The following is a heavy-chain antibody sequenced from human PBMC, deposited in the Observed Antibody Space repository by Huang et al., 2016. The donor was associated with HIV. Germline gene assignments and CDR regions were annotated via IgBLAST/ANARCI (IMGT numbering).Heavy chain of an antibody. CDR2: IGSDRRDT. CDR1: GYDFGSYG. Sequence: QVQLVQSGGEVMQPGASVRVSCKASGYDFGSYGMGWVRQAPGQGLEWLGWIGSDRRDTSSAQKFKGRVTMTTDTSTTTTYMELRSLRSDDTAMYYCARDPYYSNRWKRNDASFLWGQGTMITVSS. J-gene: IGHJ3*01. D-gene: IGHD4-4*01. CDR3: ARDPYYSNRWKRNDASFL. V-gene: IGHV1-18*01.